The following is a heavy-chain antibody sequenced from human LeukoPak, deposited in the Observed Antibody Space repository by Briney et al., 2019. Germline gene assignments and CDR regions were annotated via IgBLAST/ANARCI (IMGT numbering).Heavy chain of an antibody. Sequence: GASVKVSCKASGYTFTTYSLAWVRQAPGQSLEWMGWISVNNGGTNYAQSFQDRVTLTRDTSTNTAYLELRSLRSDDTAIIYCATAPRPGGYSLYWGQGTLVTVSS. D-gene: IGHD3-10*01. CDR3: ATAPRPGGYSLY. J-gene: IGHJ1*01. CDR1: GYTFTTYS. V-gene: IGHV1-18*01. CDR2: ISVNNGGT.